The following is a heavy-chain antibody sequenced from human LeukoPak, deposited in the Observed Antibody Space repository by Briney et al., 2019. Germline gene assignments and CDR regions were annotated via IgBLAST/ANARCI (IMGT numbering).Heavy chain of an antibody. D-gene: IGHD3-10*01. CDR3: TRDITLTRGGRSDY. J-gene: IGHJ4*02. CDR2: INSDGKTT. V-gene: IGHV3-74*01. CDR1: GFTFSSYW. Sequence: PGGSLRPSCAASGFTFSSYWMYWVRQAPGKGLVWVSRINSDGKTTNYADSVKGRFTISRENAKNTLYLQMNSLRAEDTAVYYCTRDITLTRGGRSDYWGQGTLVTVSA.